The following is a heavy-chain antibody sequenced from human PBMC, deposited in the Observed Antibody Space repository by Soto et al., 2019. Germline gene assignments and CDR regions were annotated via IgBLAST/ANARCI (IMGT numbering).Heavy chain of an antibody. V-gene: IGHV3-48*03. CDR3: ARAGVTIFGVVVDYYGMDV. CDR2: ISTRGSTK. D-gene: IGHD3-3*01. J-gene: IGHJ6*02. Sequence: PGGSLRLSCAASGFTFSSYEMNWVRQAPGKGLEWVSYISTRGSTKYYADSVKGRFTISRDDAKNSLYLQMNSLRVEDTAVYYCARAGVTIFGVVVDYYGMDVWGQGTTVTVS. CDR1: GFTFSSYE.